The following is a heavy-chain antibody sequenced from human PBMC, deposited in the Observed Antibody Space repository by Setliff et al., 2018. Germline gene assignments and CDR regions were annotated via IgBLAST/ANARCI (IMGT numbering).Heavy chain of an antibody. CDR3: ARSYYNFWSGYYRVNWFDP. V-gene: IGHV4-4*07. CDR2: IYTSGST. J-gene: IGHJ5*02. Sequence: SETLSLTCTVSGGSISSYYWSWIRQPAGKGLEWIGRIYTSGSTNYNPSLKSRVTMSVDTSKNQFSLKLGSVTAADTAVYYCARSYYNFWSGYYRVNWFDPWGQGTLVTVSS. CDR1: GGSISSYY. D-gene: IGHD3-3*01.